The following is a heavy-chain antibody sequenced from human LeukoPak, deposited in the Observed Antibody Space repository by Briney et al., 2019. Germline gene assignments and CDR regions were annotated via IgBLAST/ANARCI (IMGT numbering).Heavy chain of an antibody. CDR2: ISAYNGNT. V-gene: IGHV1-18*01. Sequence: ASVKVSCKASGYTFTSYGISWVRQAPGQGLEWMGWISAYNGNTNYAQKLQGRVTMTTDTSTSTAYMELRSLRSDDTAVYYCARLTRPKLYSGYDHFDYWGQGTLVTVSS. CDR1: GYTFTSYG. D-gene: IGHD5-12*01. J-gene: IGHJ4*02. CDR3: ARLTRPKLYSGYDHFDY.